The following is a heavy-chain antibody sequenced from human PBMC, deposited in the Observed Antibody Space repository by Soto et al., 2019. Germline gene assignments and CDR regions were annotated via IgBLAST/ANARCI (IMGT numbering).Heavy chain of an antibody. CDR2: IYYSGST. Sequence: PSETLSLTCTVSGGSISSYYWSWIRQPPGKGLEWIGYIYYSGSTNYNPSLKSRVTISVDTSKNQFSLKLSSVTAADTAVYCCARLWFGRIFDYWGQGTLVTVSS. CDR1: GGSISSYY. D-gene: IGHD3-10*01. CDR3: ARLWFGRIFDY. V-gene: IGHV4-59*08. J-gene: IGHJ4*02.